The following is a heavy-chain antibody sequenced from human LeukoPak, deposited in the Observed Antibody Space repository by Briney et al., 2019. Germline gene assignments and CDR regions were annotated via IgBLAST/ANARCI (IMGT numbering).Heavy chain of an antibody. Sequence: TVGSLRLSCAAPGFTFSSYAMHWVRQAPGKGLEWVAVISYDGSNKYYADSAKGRFTISRDNSKNTLYLQMNSLRAEDTAVYYCARDLRDGYNFEFGYWGQGTLVTASS. J-gene: IGHJ4*02. CDR3: ARDLRDGYNFEFGY. V-gene: IGHV3-30-3*01. CDR2: ISYDGSNK. CDR1: GFTFSSYA. D-gene: IGHD5-24*01.